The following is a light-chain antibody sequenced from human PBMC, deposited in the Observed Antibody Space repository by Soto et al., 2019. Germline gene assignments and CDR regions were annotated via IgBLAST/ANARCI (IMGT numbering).Light chain of an antibody. V-gene: IGLV2-14*01. CDR2: EVS. CDR3: SSYTSSSTLV. CDR1: SSDVGGYNY. Sequence: QSALTPPASVSGSPGQSITISCTGTSSDVGGYNYVSWYQQHPGKAPKLMIYEVSHRPSGVSNRFSGSKSGNTASLTISVLQAEDEADYYCSSYTSSSTLVFGTGTKLTVL. J-gene: IGLJ1*01.